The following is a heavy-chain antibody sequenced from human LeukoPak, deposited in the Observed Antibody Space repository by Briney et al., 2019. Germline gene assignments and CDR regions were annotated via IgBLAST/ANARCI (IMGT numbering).Heavy chain of an antibody. CDR3: ARHFNPTPHFDY. Sequence: SVDLSVTCSVSGGSISSYYWSWIRKPPGMGREWIGYIDTNGSTNYNHTLKRRVTIPGHTSKNQFSMKLSSVTAADTAVDYCARHFNPTPHFDYWGQGTLVTVSS. V-gene: IGHV4-4*09. J-gene: IGHJ4*02. CDR1: GGSISSYY. CDR2: IDTNGST.